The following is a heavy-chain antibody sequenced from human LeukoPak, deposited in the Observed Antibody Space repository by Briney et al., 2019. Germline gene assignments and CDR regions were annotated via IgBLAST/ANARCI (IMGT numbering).Heavy chain of an antibody. CDR3: ASQYYYGSGSYYPFDY. V-gene: IGHV3-11*04. CDR2: ISSSGSTI. D-gene: IGHD3-10*01. CDR1: GFTFSDYY. J-gene: IGHJ4*02. Sequence: PGGSLRLSCAASGFTFSDYYMSWIRQAPGKGLEWVSYISSSGSTIYYADSVKGRFTISRDNAKNSLYLQMNSLRAEDTAVYYCASQYYYGSGSYYPFDYWGQGTLVTVSS.